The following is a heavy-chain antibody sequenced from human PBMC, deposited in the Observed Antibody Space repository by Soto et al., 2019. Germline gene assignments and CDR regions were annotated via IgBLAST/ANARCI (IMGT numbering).Heavy chain of an antibody. J-gene: IGHJ4*02. D-gene: IGHD2-2*01. CDR3: ARRKASSTTSLSFRAGFDY. Sequence: PGESLKISCKGSGYSFTNYWIGWVRQMPGKGLEWMGLIYPGDSDTRYSPSFEGQVTISADKSISTAYLQWSGLKASDTAMYYCARRKASSTTSLSFRAGFDYWGQGTLVTVPQ. CDR1: GYSFTNYW. V-gene: IGHV5-51*01. CDR2: IYPGDSDT.